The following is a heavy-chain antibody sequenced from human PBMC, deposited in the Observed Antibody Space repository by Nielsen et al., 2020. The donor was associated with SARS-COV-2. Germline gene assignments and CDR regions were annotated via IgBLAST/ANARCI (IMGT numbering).Heavy chain of an antibody. CDR2: IIPIFGTA. Sequence: SVKVSCKASGGTFSSYAISWVRQAPGQGLEWMGGIIPIFGTANYAQKFQGRVTITADKSTSTAYMELSSLRSEDTAVYYCARGFSGGGWNGMDVWGQGTTVTVSS. CDR3: ARGFSGGGWNGMDV. V-gene: IGHV1-69*06. CDR1: GGTFSSYA. J-gene: IGHJ6*02. D-gene: IGHD2-15*01.